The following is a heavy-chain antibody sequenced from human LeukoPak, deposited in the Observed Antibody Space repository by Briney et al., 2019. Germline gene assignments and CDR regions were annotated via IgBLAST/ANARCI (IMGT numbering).Heavy chain of an antibody. J-gene: IGHJ4*02. V-gene: IGHV3-11*04. Sequence: GGSLRLSCAASGFTFSDYYMSWIRQAPGKGLEWVSYISSGSTIYYADSVKGRFTISRDNAKNSLYLQMNSLRAEDTAVYYCAREKYSSSSGFDYWGQGTLVTVSS. CDR2: ISSGSTI. CDR3: AREKYSSSSGFDY. D-gene: IGHD6-6*01. CDR1: GFTFSDYY.